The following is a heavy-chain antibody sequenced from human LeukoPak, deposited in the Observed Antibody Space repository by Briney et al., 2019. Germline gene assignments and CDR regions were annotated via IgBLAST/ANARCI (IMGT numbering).Heavy chain of an antibody. CDR3: ARVTRGQWSLPMYNWFDP. J-gene: IGHJ5*02. CDR2: IIPIFGTA. CDR1: GGTFSSYA. D-gene: IGHD3-22*01. Sequence: EASVKVSCKASGGTFSSYAISWVRQAPGQGLEWMGGIIPIFGTANYAQKFQGRVTITADESTSTAYMELSSLRSEDTAVYYCARVTRGQWSLPMYNWFDPWGQGTLVTVSS. V-gene: IGHV1-69*13.